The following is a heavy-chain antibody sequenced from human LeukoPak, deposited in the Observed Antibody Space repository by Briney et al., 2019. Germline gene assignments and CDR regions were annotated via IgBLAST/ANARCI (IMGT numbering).Heavy chain of an antibody. CDR2: ISYDGSNK. J-gene: IGHJ4*02. Sequence: PGGSLRLSCAASGFTFSTYAMHWVRQAPGKGLEWVAVISYDGSNKYYADSVKGRFTISRDNSKNTLYLQMNSLRAEDTAVYYCAKESTDEVYDYWGQGTLVTVSS. CDR3: AKESTDEVYDY. CDR1: GFTFSTYA. V-gene: IGHV3-30*04.